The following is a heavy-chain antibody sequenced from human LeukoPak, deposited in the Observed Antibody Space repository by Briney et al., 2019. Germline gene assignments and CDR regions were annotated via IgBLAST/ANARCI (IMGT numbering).Heavy chain of an antibody. J-gene: IGHJ4*02. V-gene: IGHV3-23*01. Sequence: GGSLRLSCAASGFIFNNYGLVWVRQAPGKGLEWVSAISNDGGGTTYADFVKGRFTISRDNSNNTLYLQMNSLRAEDTAVYYCANGHRSSSSFFDSWGQGILVTVSS. CDR3: ANGHRSSSSFFDS. CDR2: ISNDGGGT. CDR1: GFIFNNYG. D-gene: IGHD6-19*01.